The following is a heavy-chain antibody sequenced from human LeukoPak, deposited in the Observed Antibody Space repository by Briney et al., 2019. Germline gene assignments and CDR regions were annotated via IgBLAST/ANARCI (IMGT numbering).Heavy chain of an antibody. CDR1: GFTLSSYS. Sequence: GGSLRLSCAASGFTLSSYSMNWVRQAPGKGLEWVSSISSSSSYIYYADSVKGRATISRDNAKNSLYLQMNSLRAEDTAVYYCAKDVGGIAAAETLYHWFDPWGQGTLVTVSS. V-gene: IGHV3-21*01. D-gene: IGHD6-13*01. CDR3: AKDVGGIAAAETLYHWFDP. J-gene: IGHJ5*02. CDR2: ISSSSSYI.